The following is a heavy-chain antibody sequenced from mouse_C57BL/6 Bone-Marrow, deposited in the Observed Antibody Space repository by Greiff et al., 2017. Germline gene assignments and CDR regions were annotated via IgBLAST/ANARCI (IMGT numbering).Heavy chain of an antibody. CDR1: GFTFSSYG. J-gene: IGHJ2*01. D-gene: IGHD1-1*01. CDR2: ISSGGSYT. Sequence: EVNLLESGGDLVKPGGSLKLSCAASGFTFSSYGMSWVRQTPDKRLEWVATISSGGSYTYYPDSVKGRFTISRDNAKNTLYLQMSSLKSEDTAMYYCARFTTVFDYWGQGTTLTVSS. V-gene: IGHV5-6*01. CDR3: ARFTTVFDY.